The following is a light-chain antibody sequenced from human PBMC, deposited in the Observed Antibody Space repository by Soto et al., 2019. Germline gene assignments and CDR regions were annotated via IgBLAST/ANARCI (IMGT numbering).Light chain of an antibody. CDR1: SSDVGGYNY. V-gene: IGLV2-14*01. J-gene: IGLJ3*02. CDR3: TSFTTISPWV. CDR2: EVS. Sequence: QSVLTQPASVSGSPGQSITISCTGTSSDVGGYNYVSWFQQHPGKAPKLKIYEVSNRPSGVSNRFSGSKSGNTASLTISELQAEDEADYYCTSFTTISPWVFGGGTKVTVL.